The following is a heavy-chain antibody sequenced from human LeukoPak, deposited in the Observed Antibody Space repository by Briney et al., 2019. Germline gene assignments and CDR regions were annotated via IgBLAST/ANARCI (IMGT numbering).Heavy chain of an antibody. Sequence: GASVKVSCKASGYTFTSYGISWVRQAPGQGLEWMGWISAYNGNTNYAQKLQGRVTMTTDTSTSTAYMELRSLRSDDTAVYYCARGTPYSGSLGGEASDFDYWGQGTLVTVSS. CDR2: ISAYNGNT. CDR1: GYTFTSYG. V-gene: IGHV1-18*01. CDR3: ARGTPYSGSLGGEASDFDY. J-gene: IGHJ4*02. D-gene: IGHD1-26*01.